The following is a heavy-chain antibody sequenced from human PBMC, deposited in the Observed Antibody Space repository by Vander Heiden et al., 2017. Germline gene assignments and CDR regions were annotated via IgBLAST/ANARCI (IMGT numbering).Heavy chain of an antibody. Sequence: QVQLQQWGAGLLKPSETLSLTCAVYGGSFSGYYWSWIRQPPGKGLEGIGEINHSGSTNYNPSLKSRVTISVDTSKNQFSLKLSSVTAADTAVYYCARGYSSANWFDPWGQGTLVTVSS. CDR1: GGSFSGYY. CDR2: INHSGST. V-gene: IGHV4-34*01. CDR3: ARGYSSANWFDP. D-gene: IGHD6-19*01. J-gene: IGHJ5*02.